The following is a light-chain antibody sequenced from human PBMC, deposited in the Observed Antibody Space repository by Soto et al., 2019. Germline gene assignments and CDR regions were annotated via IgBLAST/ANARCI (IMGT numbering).Light chain of an antibody. CDR3: CSYDGSTAPVV. Sequence: QSALTQPASVSGFPGQSITISCTGTSSDVGSYNLVSWYQQHPDKAPKLMIYEGSKRPSGVSNRFSGSKSGNTASLTISGLQAEDEADYYCCSYDGSTAPVVFGGGTKLTVL. CDR2: EGS. J-gene: IGLJ2*01. V-gene: IGLV2-23*01. CDR1: SSDVGSYNL.